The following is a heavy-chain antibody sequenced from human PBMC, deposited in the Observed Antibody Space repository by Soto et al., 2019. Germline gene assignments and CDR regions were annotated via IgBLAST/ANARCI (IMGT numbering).Heavy chain of an antibody. D-gene: IGHD2-15*01. CDR1: GDSVSSNSAA. CDR2: TYYRSKWYN. V-gene: IGHV6-1*01. Sequence: SQTLSLTCAISGDSVSSNSAAWNWIRQSPSRGLEWLGRTYYRSKWYNDCAVSVKSRITINPDTSKNQFSLQLNSVTPEDTAVYYCARADIGYCSDGSCYIFDYWGQGTLVTVSS. CDR3: ARADIGYCSDGSCYIFDY. J-gene: IGHJ4*02.